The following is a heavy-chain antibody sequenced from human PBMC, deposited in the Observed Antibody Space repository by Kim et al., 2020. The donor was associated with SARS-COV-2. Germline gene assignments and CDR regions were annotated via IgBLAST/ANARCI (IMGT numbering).Heavy chain of an antibody. CDR2: ISKSSDST. CDR1: GFAFSFSS. D-gene: IGHD6-13*01. CDR3: ARDTGAPGTFGY. V-gene: IGHV3-48*02. Sequence: GGSLRLSCAASGFAFSFSSMNWVRQAPGKGLEWISYISKSSDSTHYADSVKGRFTISRDNAENSLYLQMDSLRDEDTAIYYCARDTGAPGTFGYWGQGNLVIVSS. J-gene: IGHJ4*02.